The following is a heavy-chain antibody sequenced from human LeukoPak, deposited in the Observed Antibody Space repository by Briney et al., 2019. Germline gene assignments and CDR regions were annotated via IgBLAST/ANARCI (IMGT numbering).Heavy chain of an antibody. D-gene: IGHD5-24*01. CDR3: AKDRVLRDDGWVFEF. CDR2: ISGSGGST. CDR1: GFTFSYYY. V-gene: IGHV3-23*01. J-gene: IGHJ4*02. Sequence: AGGCLRLSCAASGFTFSYYYMSWVSQPSTKGLEWGSTISGSGGSTYYADAVGERFSVSRANSQSPLYLQMNSLRAEDTAVYYCAKDRVLRDDGWVFEFWGLGTLVTVSS.